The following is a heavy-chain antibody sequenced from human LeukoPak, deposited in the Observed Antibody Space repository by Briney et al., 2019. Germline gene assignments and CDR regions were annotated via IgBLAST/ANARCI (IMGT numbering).Heavy chain of an antibody. CDR2: IYTSGST. J-gene: IGHJ5*02. Sequence: SETLSLTCTVPGGSISNYYWSWIRQPPGKGLEWIGYIYTSGSTNYNPSLKSRVTISVDTSKNQFSLKLSSVTAADTAVYYCARHPNWNYVWFDPWGQGTLVTVSS. CDR3: ARHPNWNYVWFDP. CDR1: GGSISNYY. V-gene: IGHV4-4*09. D-gene: IGHD1-7*01.